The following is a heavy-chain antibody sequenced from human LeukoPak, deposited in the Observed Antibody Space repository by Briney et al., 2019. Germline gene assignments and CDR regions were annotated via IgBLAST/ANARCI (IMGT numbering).Heavy chain of an antibody. J-gene: IGHJ4*02. CDR1: GFTFSSYS. CDR2: ISSSSSTI. CDR3: ARESGLSVGATTSRGGVDY. D-gene: IGHD1-26*01. V-gene: IGHV3-48*01. Sequence: GGSLRLSCAASGFTFSSYSMNWVRQAPGKGLEWVSYISSSSSTIYYADSVKGRFTISRNNAKNSLYLQMNSLRAEDTAVYYCARESGLSVGATTSRGGVDYWGQGTLVTVSS.